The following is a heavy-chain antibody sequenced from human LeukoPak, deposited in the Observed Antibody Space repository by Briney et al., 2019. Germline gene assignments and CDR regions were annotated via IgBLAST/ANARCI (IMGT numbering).Heavy chain of an antibody. J-gene: IGHJ4*01. D-gene: IGHD4-23*01. CDR3: ARRGDGGRSFDY. V-gene: IGHV4-39*01. CDR1: GGSISSSSYY. CDR2: ISYSGST. Sequence: SETLSLTCTVSGGSISSSSYYWGWIRQPPGKGLEWIGSISYSGSTYYNPSLKSRVTISVATSNNQFSLKLSSVTAADTAVYYCARRGDGGRSFDYWGHGTVVTVPS.